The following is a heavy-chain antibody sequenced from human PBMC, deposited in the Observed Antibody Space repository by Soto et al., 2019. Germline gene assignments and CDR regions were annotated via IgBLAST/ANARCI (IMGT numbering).Heavy chain of an antibody. D-gene: IGHD6-19*01. CDR1: GGSISSYY. CDR2: IYYSGST. V-gene: IGHV4-59*01. CDR3: ARDSSALRFDY. Sequence: SETLSLTCTVSGGSISSYYWSWIRQPPGTGLEWIGYIYYSGSTNYNPSLKSRVTISVDTSKNQFSLKLSSVTAADTAVYYCARDSSALRFDYWARETLVTVSS. J-gene: IGHJ4*02.